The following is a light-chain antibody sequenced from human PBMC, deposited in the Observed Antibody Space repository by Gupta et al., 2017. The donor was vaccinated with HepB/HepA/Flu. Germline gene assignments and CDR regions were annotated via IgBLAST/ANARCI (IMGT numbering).Light chain of an antibody. CDR2: AAS. CDR3: QQSYSTPQT. J-gene: IGKJ1*01. Sequence: IQMTQSPSSLSASVGDRVTITCRASQSISSYLNWYQQKPGKAPKLLIYAASSLQSGVPSRFSGSGSGRDFTLTISSLQPEDFATYYCQQSYSTPQTFGQGTKVEIK. V-gene: IGKV1-39*01. CDR1: QSISSY.